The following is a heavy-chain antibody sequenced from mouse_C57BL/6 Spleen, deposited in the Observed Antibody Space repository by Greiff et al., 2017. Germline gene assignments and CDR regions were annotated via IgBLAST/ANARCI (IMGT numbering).Heavy chain of an antibody. V-gene: IGHV1-4*01. Sequence: QVHVKQSGAELARPGASVKMSCKASGYTFTSYTMHWVKQRPGQGLEWIGYINPSSGYTKYNQKFKDKATLTADKSSSTAYMQLSSLTSEDSAVYYCARNYYGSWYFDVWGTGTTVTVSS. CDR1: GYTFTSYT. J-gene: IGHJ1*03. D-gene: IGHD1-1*01. CDR3: ARNYYGSWYFDV. CDR2: INPSSGYT.